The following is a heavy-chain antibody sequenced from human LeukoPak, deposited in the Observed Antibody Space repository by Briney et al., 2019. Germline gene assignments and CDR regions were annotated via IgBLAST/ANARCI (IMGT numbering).Heavy chain of an antibody. CDR1: GFTVSSNY. Sequence: GGSLRLSCAASGFTVSSNYMSWVRQAPGKGLEWVSVIYSGGSTYYADSVKGRFTISRDNSKDTLYLQMNTLRAEDTAVYYCARDPGGVVYFDYWGQGTLVTVSS. CDR2: IYSGGST. V-gene: IGHV3-66*01. CDR3: ARDPGGVVYFDY. J-gene: IGHJ4*02. D-gene: IGHD2-8*01.